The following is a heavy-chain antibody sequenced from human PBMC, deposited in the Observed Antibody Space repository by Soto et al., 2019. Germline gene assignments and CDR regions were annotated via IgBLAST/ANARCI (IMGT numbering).Heavy chain of an antibody. CDR1: GFTFSSYA. J-gene: IGHJ6*02. V-gene: IGHV3-23*01. CDR3: AKESGYYYYYYGMDV. D-gene: IGHD3-3*01. CDR2: ISGSGGST. Sequence: AGGSLRLSSAASGFTFSSYAMIWVRHAPGKGLEWVSAISGSGGSTYYADSVKGRFTISRDNPKNTLYLQMNSPRDEDTAVYYCAKESGYYYYYYGMDVWGQGTTVTVSS.